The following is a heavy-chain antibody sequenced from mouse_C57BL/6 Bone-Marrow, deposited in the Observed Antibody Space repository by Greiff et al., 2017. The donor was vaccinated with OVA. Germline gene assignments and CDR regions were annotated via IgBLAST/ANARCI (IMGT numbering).Heavy chain of an antibody. V-gene: IGHV1-7*01. J-gene: IGHJ4*01. Sequence: QVQLKESGAELAKPGASVKLSCKASGYTFTSYWMYWVKQRPGQGLVWIGYIIPSSGYTKYNQKFKDKASLTADKSSSTAYLQLSSLTAEDSAIYYYAERGYYYCDSVCCAMDYWGQGTSVTVSS. CDR2: IIPSSGYT. CDR3: AERGYYYCDSVCCAMDY. D-gene: IGHD1-1*01. CDR1: GYTFTSYW.